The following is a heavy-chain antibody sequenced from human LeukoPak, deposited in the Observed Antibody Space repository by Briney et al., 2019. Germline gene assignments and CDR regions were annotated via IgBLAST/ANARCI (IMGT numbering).Heavy chain of an antibody. CDR3: ARHGTRYYYYYMDV. CDR2: INHSGST. CDR1: GGSFSGYY. V-gene: IGHV4-34*01. Sequence: SETLSLTCAVYGGSFSGYYWSWIRQPPGKGLEWIGEINHSGSTNYNPSLKSRVTISVDTSKNEFSLKLSSVTAADTAVYYCARHGTRYYYYYMDVWGKGTTVTISS. J-gene: IGHJ6*03. D-gene: IGHD1-26*01.